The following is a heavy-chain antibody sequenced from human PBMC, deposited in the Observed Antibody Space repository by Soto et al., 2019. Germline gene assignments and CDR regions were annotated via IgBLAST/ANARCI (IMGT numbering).Heavy chain of an antibody. V-gene: IGHV3-33*01. J-gene: IGHJ6*02. CDR2: IWHDASHE. CDR1: GFDFSNFV. D-gene: IGHD2-21*02. Sequence: QVQLVESGGGVVQPGTSLTLSCAASGFDFSNFVMHWVRQAPGKGLECVAVIWHDASHEYYGDSVQGRFTISRDNSKHLLYLQMNSLRAEDTAVYYCAREWGDEWIDYYYYGMDVWGHGTKVTVSS. CDR3: AREWGDEWIDYYYYGMDV.